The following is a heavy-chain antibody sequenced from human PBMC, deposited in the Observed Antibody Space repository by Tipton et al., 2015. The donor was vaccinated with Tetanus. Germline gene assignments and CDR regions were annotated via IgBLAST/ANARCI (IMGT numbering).Heavy chain of an antibody. J-gene: IGHJ5*02. CDR3: LRGGMMYADS. CDR2: SGVSSSPI. D-gene: IGHD2-8*01. Sequence: GSLRLSCAASGFTFSTYSMHWVRQAPGQGLECVSSSGVSSSPIYYADSVKGRFTISRDNAKNSLYLQLNSLRAEDTAVYYCLRGGMMYADSWGQGTLVTVSS. V-gene: IGHV3-48*01. CDR1: GFTFSTYS.